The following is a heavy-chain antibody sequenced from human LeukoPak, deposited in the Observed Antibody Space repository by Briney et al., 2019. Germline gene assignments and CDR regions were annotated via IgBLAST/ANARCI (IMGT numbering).Heavy chain of an antibody. CDR1: GGSFSGYY. V-gene: IGHV4-34*01. Sequence: TSETLSLTCAVYGGSFSGYYWSWIRQPPGKGLEWIGEINHSGSTNYNPSLKSRVTISVDTSKNQFSLKLSSVTAADTAVYYCARWYSSGWHYFDYWGQGTLVTVSS. CDR3: ARWYSSGWHYFDY. J-gene: IGHJ4*02. CDR2: INHSGST. D-gene: IGHD6-19*01.